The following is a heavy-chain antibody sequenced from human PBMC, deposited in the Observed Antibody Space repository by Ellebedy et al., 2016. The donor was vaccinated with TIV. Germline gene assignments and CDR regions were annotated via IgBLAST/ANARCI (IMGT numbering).Heavy chain of an antibody. CDR3: VRGDYYDSSECQD. CDR1: GFSFSNYN. J-gene: IGHJ1*01. V-gene: IGHV3-21*01. CDR2: ISSSVTNI. Sequence: GESLKISCEASGFSFSNYNMIWVRQTPGKGLEWVSAISSSVTNIYYAASVKGRFTISRDNAKNSVYLDMNSLRAEDTAVYYCVRGDYYDSSECQDWGQGTQVIVSS. D-gene: IGHD3-22*01.